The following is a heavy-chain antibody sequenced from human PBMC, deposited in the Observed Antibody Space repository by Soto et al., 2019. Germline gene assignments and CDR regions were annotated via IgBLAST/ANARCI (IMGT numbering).Heavy chain of an antibody. J-gene: IGHJ3*02. CDR1: GGSISSYY. V-gene: IGHV4-4*07. Sequence: PSETLSLTCTVSGGSISSYYWSWIRQPAGKGLEWIGRIYTSGSTNYNPSLKSRVTMSVDTSKNQFSLQLSSVTAADTAVYYCARATYYYGSGGPAGGAFDIWGQGTMVTVSS. CDR2: IYTSGST. D-gene: IGHD3-22*01. CDR3: ARATYYYGSGGPAGGAFDI.